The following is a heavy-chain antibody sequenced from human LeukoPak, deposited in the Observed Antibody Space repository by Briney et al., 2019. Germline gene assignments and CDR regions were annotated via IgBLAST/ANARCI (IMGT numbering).Heavy chain of an antibody. J-gene: IGHJ4*02. CDR3: ARGYTYGDF. CDR2: MYYTGTT. V-gene: IGHV4-59*08. Sequence: PSETLSLACSVSGGSINSSSWNWIRQPPGKGLEWIAYMYYTGTTKYNPSLSSRVTISVDASKNQFSLKLTSVTAADTAVYYCARGYTYGDFWGPGTLVTVSS. CDR1: GGSINSSS. D-gene: IGHD5-18*01.